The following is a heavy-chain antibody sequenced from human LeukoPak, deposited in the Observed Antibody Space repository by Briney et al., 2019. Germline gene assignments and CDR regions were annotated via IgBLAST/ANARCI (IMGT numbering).Heavy chain of an antibody. CDR1: GGSISSYY. CDR3: ARDSSGYSYGYYGY. D-gene: IGHD5-18*01. Sequence: SETLSLTCTVSGGSISSYYWSWIRQPPGKGLEWIGYIYYSGSTNYNPSLKSRVTISVDTSKNQFSLKLSSVTAADTAVYYCARDSSGYSYGYYGYWGQGTLVTVSS. CDR2: IYYSGST. J-gene: IGHJ4*02. V-gene: IGHV4-59*12.